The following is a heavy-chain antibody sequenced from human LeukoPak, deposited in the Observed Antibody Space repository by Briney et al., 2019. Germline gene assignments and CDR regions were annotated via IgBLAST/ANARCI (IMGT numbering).Heavy chain of an antibody. V-gene: IGHV5-51*01. CDR1: GFDFTAYG. Sequence: GESLRISCKCSGFDFTAYGIAWVRQLPGKGLEWMGNIYPGGSNGRYNPSFQGQVTMSADKSITTVYLQWSSLQASDTAMYYCARHFHSAWSGCWGQGSLVTVSS. CDR3: ARHFHSAWSGC. J-gene: IGHJ4*02. D-gene: IGHD6-19*01. CDR2: IYPGGSNG.